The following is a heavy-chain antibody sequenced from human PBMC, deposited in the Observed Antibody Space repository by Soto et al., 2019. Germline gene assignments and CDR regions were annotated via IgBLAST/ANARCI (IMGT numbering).Heavy chain of an antibody. D-gene: IGHD3-3*01. CDR3: AGTFWSGYLNWFDP. CDR1: GFTFSSYW. CDR2: INSDGSST. J-gene: IGHJ5*02. V-gene: IGHV3-74*01. Sequence: GGSLRLSCAASGFTFSSYWMHWVRQAPGKGLVWVSRINSDGSSTSYADSVKGRFTISRDNAKNTLYLQMNSLRAEDTAVYYCAGTFWSGYLNWFDPWGQGTLVTVSS.